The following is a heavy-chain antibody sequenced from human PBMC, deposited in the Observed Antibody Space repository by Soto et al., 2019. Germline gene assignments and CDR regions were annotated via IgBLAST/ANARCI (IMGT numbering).Heavy chain of an antibody. Sequence: ASVKVSCKASGGTFSSYAISWVRQAPGQGLEWMGGIIPIFGTANYAQKFQGRVTITADESTSTAYMELSSLRSEDTAVYYCARDDSSGYYTEYFQHWGQGTLVTVSP. CDR2: IIPIFGTA. V-gene: IGHV1-69*13. D-gene: IGHD3-22*01. CDR1: GGTFSSYA. J-gene: IGHJ1*01. CDR3: ARDDSSGYYTEYFQH.